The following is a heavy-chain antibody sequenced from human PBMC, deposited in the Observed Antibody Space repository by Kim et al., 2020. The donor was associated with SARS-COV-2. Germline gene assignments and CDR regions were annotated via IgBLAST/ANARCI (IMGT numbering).Heavy chain of an antibody. J-gene: IGHJ4*02. CDR3: AKWENGFY. D-gene: IGHD1-26*01. V-gene: IGHV3-23*01. Sequence: GGGTSYEDAVKGRFTVSSDKSKNTLSLQMDSLRVEDTAVYYCAKWENGFYWGQGTLVSVSS. CDR2: GGGT.